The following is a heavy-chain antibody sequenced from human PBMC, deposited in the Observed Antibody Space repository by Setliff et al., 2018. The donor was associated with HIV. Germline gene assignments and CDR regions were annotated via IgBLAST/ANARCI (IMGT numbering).Heavy chain of an antibody. CDR2: INPNSGGT. CDR1: GYTFTGYY. D-gene: IGHD3-22*01. V-gene: IGHV1-2*04. Sequence: ASVMVSCKASGYTFTGYYMHWVRQAPGQGLEWMGWINPNSGGTNFAQKFQGWVTMTRDTSISTAYMELSRLRSDDTAVYYCARDYYGSSGYPIATYYFDHWGQGTLVTVSS. CDR3: ARDYYGSSGYPIATYYFDH. J-gene: IGHJ4*02.